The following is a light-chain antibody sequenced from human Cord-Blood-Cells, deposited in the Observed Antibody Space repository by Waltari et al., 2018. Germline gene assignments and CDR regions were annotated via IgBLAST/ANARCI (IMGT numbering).Light chain of an antibody. V-gene: IGKV3-11*01. CDR3: QQRSNWPT. CDR2: DAS. CDR1: QSVSRY. J-gene: IGKJ5*01. Sequence: ELVLTRSPATLSLSPGERATLASMASQSVSRYLAWYQQKPGQAPRLLIYDASNRATDIPARFSGSVCGTDFTHTIGSLEPEDFAVYDCQQRSNWPTFGQWTLLESK.